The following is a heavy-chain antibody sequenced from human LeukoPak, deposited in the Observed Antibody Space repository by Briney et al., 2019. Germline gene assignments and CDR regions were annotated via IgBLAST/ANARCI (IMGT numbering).Heavy chain of an antibody. CDR2: ISGSGGTT. V-gene: IGHV3-23*01. CDR1: GFTFSSYA. J-gene: IGHJ4*02. D-gene: IGHD5-18*01. Sequence: GGSLRLSCAASGFTFSSYAMSWVRQAPGKGLEWVSAISGSGGTTYCADSVKGRFTISRDNSKNTLYLQMNSLRAEDTAVYYCARDPDTGIDYWGQGTLVTVSS. CDR3: ARDPDTGIDY.